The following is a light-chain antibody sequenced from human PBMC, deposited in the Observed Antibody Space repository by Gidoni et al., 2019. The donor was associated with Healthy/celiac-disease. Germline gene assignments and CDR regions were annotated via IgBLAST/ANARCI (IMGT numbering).Light chain of an antibody. CDR3: QQRSNWSIT. CDR1: QSVSSY. CDR2: DAS. V-gene: IGKV3-11*01. J-gene: IGKJ5*01. Sequence: EIVLTQSPATLSLSPGERATLSCRASQSVSSYLAWYQQKPGQAPRLLIYDASNRATGIPARFSGSGSGTDFTLTISSLEREDFAVYYCQQRSNWSITFGQGTRLEIK.